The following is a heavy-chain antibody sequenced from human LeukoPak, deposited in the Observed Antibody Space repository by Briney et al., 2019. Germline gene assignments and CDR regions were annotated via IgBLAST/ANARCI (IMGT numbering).Heavy chain of an antibody. J-gene: IGHJ2*01. D-gene: IGHD3-22*01. V-gene: IGHV4-34*01. CDR3: ARHYDSSGYYYLIPHYWYFDL. CDR2: FNHSGST. CDR1: GGSFSGYY. Sequence: SETLSLTCAVYGGSFSGYYWSWIRQPPGKGREWLGEFNHSGSTNYNPSLKSRVTISVDTSKTQFSLKLSSVTAADTAVYYCARHYDSSGYYYLIPHYWYFDLWGRGTLVTVSS.